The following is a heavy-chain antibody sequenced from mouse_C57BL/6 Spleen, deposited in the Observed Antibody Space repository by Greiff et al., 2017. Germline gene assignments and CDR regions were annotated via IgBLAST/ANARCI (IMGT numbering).Heavy chain of an antibody. CDR3: ARRHYSNYAMDY. CDR2: INPGSGGT. J-gene: IGHJ4*01. D-gene: IGHD2-5*01. CDR1: GYAFTNYL. V-gene: IGHV1-54*01. Sequence: VLLQQSGAELVRPGTSVKVSCKASGYAFTNYLIEWVKQRPGQGLEWIGVINPGSGGTNYNEKFKGKATLTADKSSSTAYMQLSSLTSEDSAVYFCARRHYSNYAMDYWGQGTSVTVSS.